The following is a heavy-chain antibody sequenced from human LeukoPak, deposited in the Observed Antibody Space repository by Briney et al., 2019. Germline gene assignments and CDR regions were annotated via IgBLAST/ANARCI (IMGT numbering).Heavy chain of an antibody. V-gene: IGHV5-51*01. CDR2: IYPGDSDT. J-gene: IGHJ6*03. CDR1: GYSFTSYW. Sequence: GESLKISCKGSGYSFTSYWIGWVGQMPGKGREWMGSIYPGDSDTRYSPSFQGQVTISADKSNSTAYLQWSSLKASDTAMYYCARSGRDYYYYYMDVWGEGGTGTVS. CDR3: ARSGRDYYYYYMDV.